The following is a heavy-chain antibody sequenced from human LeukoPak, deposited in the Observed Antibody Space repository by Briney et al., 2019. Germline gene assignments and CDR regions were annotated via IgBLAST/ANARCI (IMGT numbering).Heavy chain of an antibody. J-gene: IGHJ4*02. CDR3: ARDCGQLWCHYDY. CDR2: INHSGST. D-gene: IGHD5-18*01. Sequence: PSETLSLTCAVYGGSFSGYYWSWIRQPPGKGLEWIGEINHSGSTNYNPSLKSRVTISVDTSKNQFSLKLSSVTAADTAVYYCARDCGQLWCHYDYWGQGTLVTVSS. V-gene: IGHV4-34*01. CDR1: GGSFSGYY.